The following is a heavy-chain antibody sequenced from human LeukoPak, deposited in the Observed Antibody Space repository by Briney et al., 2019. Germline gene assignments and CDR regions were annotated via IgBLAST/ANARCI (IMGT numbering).Heavy chain of an antibody. D-gene: IGHD5-18*01. CDR3: ARLPTGYPNWFDT. CDR1: GGSISSSYYY. J-gene: IGHJ5*02. V-gene: IGHV4-39*01. Sequence: PSETLSLTCTVSGGSISSSYYYWGWIRQPPGKGLEWIGSIYYSGSTYYNPSFMSRVTISVDTSKNQFSLKLNSLTATDTAVYYCARLPTGYPNWFDTWGQGILVTVSS. CDR2: IYYSGST.